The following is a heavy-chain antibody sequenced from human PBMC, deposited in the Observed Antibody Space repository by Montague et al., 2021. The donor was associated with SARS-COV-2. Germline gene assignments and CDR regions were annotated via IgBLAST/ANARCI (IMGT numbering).Heavy chain of an antibody. CDR3: ARGFRSVVPAVLGVAFYYYFDMDV. J-gene: IGHJ6*02. CDR1: GGSFSGYY. Sequence: SETLSLTCAVYGGSFSGYYWSWIRQPPGKGLEWIGEINHSGSTXXXPSXXXRVTISVDTSKNQFSLKLSSVTAADTAVYFCARGFRSVVPAVLGVAFYYYFDMDVGGQGTTVTVSS. CDR2: INHSGST. V-gene: IGHV4-34*01. D-gene: IGHD2-2*01.